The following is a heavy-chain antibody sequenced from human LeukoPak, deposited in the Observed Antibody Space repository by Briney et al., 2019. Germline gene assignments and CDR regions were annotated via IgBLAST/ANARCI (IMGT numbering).Heavy chain of an antibody. V-gene: IGHV3-53*01. Sequence: GGSLRLSCAASGFTVSSNYMSWVRQAPGKGLEWVSVIYSGGSTYYADSVKGRFTISRDNSKNTLYLQMSSLRAEDTAVYYCAKGDVVVTANINFDYWGQGTLVTVSS. CDR2: IYSGGST. CDR3: AKGDVVVTANINFDY. CDR1: GFTVSSNY. D-gene: IGHD2-21*02. J-gene: IGHJ4*02.